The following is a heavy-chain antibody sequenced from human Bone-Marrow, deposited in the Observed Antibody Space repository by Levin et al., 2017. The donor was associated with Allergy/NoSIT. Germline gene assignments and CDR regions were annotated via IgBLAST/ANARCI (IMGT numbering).Heavy chain of an antibody. CDR1: GFTFSSYA. CDR3: AKEGSSFWLIDY. J-gene: IGHJ4*02. CDR2: ISGSGGST. Sequence: GESLKISCAASGFTFSSYAMSWVRQAPGKGLEWVSAISGSGGSTYYADSVKGRFTISRDNSKNTLYLQMNSLRAEDTAVYYCAKEGSSFWLIDYWGQGTLVTVSS. D-gene: IGHD6-6*01. V-gene: IGHV3-23*01.